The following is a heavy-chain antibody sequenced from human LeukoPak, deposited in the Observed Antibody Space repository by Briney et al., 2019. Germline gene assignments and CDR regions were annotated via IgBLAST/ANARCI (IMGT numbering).Heavy chain of an antibody. CDR3: ARGQRRAAAGTRFDY. J-gene: IGHJ4*02. D-gene: IGHD6-13*01. CDR1: GGSFSGYY. V-gene: IGHV4-34*01. CDR2: INHSGST. Sequence: PSDTLSLTCAVYGGSFSGYYWSWIRQPPGKGLEWIGEINHSGSTNYNPSLKSRVTISVDTSKNQFSLKLSSVTAADTAVYYCARGQRRAAAGTRFDYWGQGTLVTVSS.